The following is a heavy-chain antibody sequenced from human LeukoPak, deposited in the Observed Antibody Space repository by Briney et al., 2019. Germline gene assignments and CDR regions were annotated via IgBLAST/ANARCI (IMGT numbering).Heavy chain of an antibody. D-gene: IGHD5-12*01. V-gene: IGHV4-59*08. Sequence: SETLSLTCTVSGGSINNYYWSWIRQPPGKGLEWMEYIYETGHTGYNPSLKTRVTISLDTSKNQFSLKLNSVTAADTAVYYCARHFLRGGFDSWGQGTLVAVSS. CDR1: GGSINNYY. CDR2: IYETGHT. CDR3: ARHFLRGGFDS. J-gene: IGHJ4*02.